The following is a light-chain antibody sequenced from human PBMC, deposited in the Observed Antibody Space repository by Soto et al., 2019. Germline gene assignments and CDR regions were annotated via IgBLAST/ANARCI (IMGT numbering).Light chain of an antibody. J-gene: IGKJ1*01. CDR2: DAS. CDR3: QQYNTYSWT. V-gene: IGKV1-5*01. Sequence: DIQMTQSPSTLSASVGDRVTITCRASQSISSWLAWYQQKPGKAPKLLIYDASSLESGVPSRFSGSGSGTEFTLPISSLQPDDFAPYYCQQYNTYSWTFGQGPKVEIK. CDR1: QSISSW.